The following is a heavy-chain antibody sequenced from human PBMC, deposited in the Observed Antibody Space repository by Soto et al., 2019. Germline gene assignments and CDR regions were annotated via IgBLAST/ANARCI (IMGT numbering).Heavy chain of an antibody. Sequence: GESLKISCKGSGYSFTSYWISWVRQMPGKGLEWMGRIDPSDSYTNYSPSFQGHVSISADKSISTAYLQWSSLKASDTAMYYCARRAPDARGYSYYCAMDVWGKGTTVTVSS. V-gene: IGHV5-10-1*01. CDR2: IDPSDSYT. CDR3: ARRAPDARGYSYYCAMDV. J-gene: IGHJ6*04. CDR1: GYSFTSYW. D-gene: IGHD2-8*01.